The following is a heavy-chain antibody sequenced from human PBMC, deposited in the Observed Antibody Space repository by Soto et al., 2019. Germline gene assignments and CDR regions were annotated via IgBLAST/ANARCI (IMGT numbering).Heavy chain of an antibody. CDR1: GYIFTAYS. CDR3: AREENCRGGTCYSEYFHH. Sequence: ASVKVSCKTSGYIFTAYSMHWVRQAPGQGLEWMGVVNPSGGSAHYAQSFEGRVTLTRDTSTSTFYMELSSLRSEDTAVYYCAREENCRGGTCYSEYFHHWGQGTLVTVSS. D-gene: IGHD2-15*01. J-gene: IGHJ1*01. CDR2: VNPSGGSA. V-gene: IGHV1-46*01.